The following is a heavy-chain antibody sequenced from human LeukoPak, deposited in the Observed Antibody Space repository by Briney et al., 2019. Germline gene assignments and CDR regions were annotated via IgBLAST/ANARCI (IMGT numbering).Heavy chain of an antibody. Sequence: SETLSLTCTISGGSVSDYYWSWIRQPPGKGLEWIGYIYYSGSTNYNPSLKSRVTISVDTSKNQFSLKLSSVTAADTAVYYCARQGLNYFDYWGQGTLVTVSS. CDR1: GGSVSDYY. V-gene: IGHV4-59*02. CDR2: IYYSGST. J-gene: IGHJ4*02. CDR3: ARQGLNYFDY.